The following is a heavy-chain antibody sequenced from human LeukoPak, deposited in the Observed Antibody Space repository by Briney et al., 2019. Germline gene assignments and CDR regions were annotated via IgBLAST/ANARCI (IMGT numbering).Heavy chain of an antibody. Sequence: SQTLSLTCAISGDSVFSNSSWNWIRQSPSRGLEWLGRTYYRSKWYNDYVVSVKSRININPDTSKNQFSLQLDSVTPEDTAVYYCTRASNRAFDIWGQGTMVTVSS. CDR2: TYYRSKWYN. J-gene: IGHJ3*02. CDR1: GDSVFSNSS. V-gene: IGHV6-1*01. D-gene: IGHD1-14*01. CDR3: TRASNRAFDI.